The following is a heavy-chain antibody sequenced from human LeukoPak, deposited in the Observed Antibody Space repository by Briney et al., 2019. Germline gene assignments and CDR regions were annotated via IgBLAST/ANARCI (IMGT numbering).Heavy chain of an antibody. V-gene: IGHV4-39*07. CDR2: IYYSGST. Sequence: PSETLSLTCTVSGGSISSISYYWGWIRQPPGKGLEWIGSIYYSGSTYYNPSLKSRVTISVDTSKNQFSLKLSSVTAADTAVYYCARLTRWLQYFDYWGQGTLVTVSS. D-gene: IGHD5-24*01. CDR3: ARLTRWLQYFDY. CDR1: GGSISSISYY. J-gene: IGHJ4*02.